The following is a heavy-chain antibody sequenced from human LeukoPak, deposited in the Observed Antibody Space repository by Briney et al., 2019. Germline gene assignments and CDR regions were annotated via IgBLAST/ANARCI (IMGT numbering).Heavy chain of an antibody. D-gene: IGHD4-17*01. CDR2: ISYDGSNK. J-gene: IGHJ4*02. CDR3: AKPYGDYYYFDY. CDR1: GFTFSSYG. V-gene: IGHV3-30*18. Sequence: GGSLRLSCAASGFTFSSYGMHWVRQAPGKGLEWVAVISYDGSNKYYADSVKGRFTISRDNSKNTLYLQMNSLRAEDTAVYYCAKPYGDYYYFDYWGQGTLVTVSS.